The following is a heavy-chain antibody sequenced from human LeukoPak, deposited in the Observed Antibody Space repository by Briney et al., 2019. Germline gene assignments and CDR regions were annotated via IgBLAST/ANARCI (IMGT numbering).Heavy chain of an antibody. Sequence: ASVKVSCKASGYTFTSYDINWVRQATGQGLEWMGWMNPNSGNTGYAQKFQGRVTMTRNSSISTAYMELSSLRSEDTAVYYCARYGSRSYYYYYGMDVWGQGTTVTVSS. V-gene: IGHV1-8*01. CDR1: GYTFTSYD. D-gene: IGHD3-10*01. J-gene: IGHJ6*02. CDR3: ARYGSRSYYYYYGMDV. CDR2: MNPNSGNT.